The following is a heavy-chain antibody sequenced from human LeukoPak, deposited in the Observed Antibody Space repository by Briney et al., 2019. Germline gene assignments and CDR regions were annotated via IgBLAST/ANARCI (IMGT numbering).Heavy chain of an antibody. CDR2: IYYSGNT. V-gene: IGHV4-59*08. D-gene: IGHD6-13*01. CDR3: ARDIAAAGGY. J-gene: IGHJ4*02. Sequence: SETLSLTCSVSGGSISGYYWSWIRQSPGKGLELIGYIYYSGNTNYNPSLKSRVTISVDMSKNQFSLNLRSVPAADTAVYYCARDIAAAGGYWGQGTLVTVSS. CDR1: GGSISGYY.